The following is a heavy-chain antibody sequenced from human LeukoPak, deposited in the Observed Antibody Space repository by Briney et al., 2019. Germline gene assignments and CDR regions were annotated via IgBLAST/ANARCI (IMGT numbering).Heavy chain of an antibody. CDR2: IYHSGST. CDR3: AREYGSGPYTFGY. V-gene: IGHV4-38-2*02. D-gene: IGHD3-10*01. Sequence: NSSETLSLTCAVSGYSISSGYSWGWIRQPPGKGLEWIGSIYHSGSTYYNPSLKSRVTISVDTSKNQFSLKLSSVTAADTAVYYCAREYGSGPYTFGYWGQGTLVTVSS. J-gene: IGHJ4*02. CDR1: GYSISSGYS.